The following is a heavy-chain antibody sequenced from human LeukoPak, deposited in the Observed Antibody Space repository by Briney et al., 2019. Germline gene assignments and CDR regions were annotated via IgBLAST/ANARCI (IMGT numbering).Heavy chain of an antibody. CDR2: ISNSGGST. D-gene: IGHD2-2*01. CDR1: GFTFSTYA. Sequence: PGGSLRLSCAASGFTFSTYAMSWVRQAPGKGLEWVSTISNSGGSTYYADSVKGRFTVSRDNSKNTLYLQMNSLRAEDTAVYYCAKDCCSTTSLFGYWGQGTLVTVSS. J-gene: IGHJ4*02. CDR3: AKDCCSTTSLFGY. V-gene: IGHV3-23*01.